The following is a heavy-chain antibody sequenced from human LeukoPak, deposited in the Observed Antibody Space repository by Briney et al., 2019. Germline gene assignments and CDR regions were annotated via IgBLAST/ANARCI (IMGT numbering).Heavy chain of an antibody. CDR2: IIPIFGTA. D-gene: IGHD1-26*01. CDR3: ASIVGATTSIPGPAEYFQH. J-gene: IGHJ1*01. Sequence: ASVKVSCKASGGTFSSYAISWVRQAPGQGLEWMGGIIPIFGTANYAQKFQGRVTITADESTSTAYMELSSLRSEDTAVYYCASIVGATTSIPGPAEYFQHWGQGTLVTVSS. CDR1: GGTFSSYA. V-gene: IGHV1-69*01.